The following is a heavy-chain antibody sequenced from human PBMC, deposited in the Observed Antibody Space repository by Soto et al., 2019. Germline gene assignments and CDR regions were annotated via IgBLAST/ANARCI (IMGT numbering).Heavy chain of an antibody. CDR1: GGTFSSYA. D-gene: IGHD2-15*01. J-gene: IGHJ6*02. CDR2: IIPIFGTA. Sequence: SVKVSCKASGGTFSSYAISWVRQAPGQGLEWMGGIIPIFGTANYAQKFQGRVTITADESTSTAYMELSSLRSEDTAVYYCARGGRGTYYYYYGMDVWGQGTTVTVSS. V-gene: IGHV1-69*13. CDR3: ARGGRGTYYYYYGMDV.